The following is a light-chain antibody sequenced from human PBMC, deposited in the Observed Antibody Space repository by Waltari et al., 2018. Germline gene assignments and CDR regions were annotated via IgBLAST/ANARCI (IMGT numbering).Light chain of an antibody. CDR3: QQYGNSPRT. CDR2: GAS. Sequence: VLLTQSPASLSVSPGDTVILSCRASQSVRTNLVWYQQKAGQAPRTLIYGASTRASGVPSRFSGSGSETDFTLTITRLEPEDFAVYYCQQYGNSPRTFGQGTEVEIK. J-gene: IGKJ1*01. V-gene: IGKV3-15*01. CDR1: QSVRTN.